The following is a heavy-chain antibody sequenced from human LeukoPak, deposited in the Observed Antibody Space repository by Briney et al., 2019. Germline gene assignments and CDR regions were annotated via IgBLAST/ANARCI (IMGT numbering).Heavy chain of an antibody. CDR1: GYTFTSYD. D-gene: IGHD2-15*01. CDR3: ARHPHKYCSGGSCYSGDY. Sequence: ASVTVSCKASGYTFTSYDINWVRQATGQGLEWMGWMNPNSGNTGYAQKFQGRVTMTRNTSISTAYMELGSLRSEDTAVYYCARHPHKYCSGGSCYSGDYWGQGTLVTVSS. J-gene: IGHJ4*02. V-gene: IGHV1-8*01. CDR2: MNPNSGNT.